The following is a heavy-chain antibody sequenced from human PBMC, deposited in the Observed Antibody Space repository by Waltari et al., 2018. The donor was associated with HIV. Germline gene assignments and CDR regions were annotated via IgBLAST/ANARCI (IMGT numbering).Heavy chain of an antibody. Sequence: QVQLVQSGAEVKKHGASVKVSCKASGYIFTGYYMHWVRQAPGQGLEWLGWINPNSVDTNYAQKFQVRVTMTRDMSITTAYMELGMLRSDDTAVYYCARDRAGPGYWGQGTLVTVSS. V-gene: IGHV1-2*02. CDR3: ARDRAGPGY. CDR1: GYIFTGYY. CDR2: INPNSVDT. J-gene: IGHJ4*02. D-gene: IGHD3-10*01.